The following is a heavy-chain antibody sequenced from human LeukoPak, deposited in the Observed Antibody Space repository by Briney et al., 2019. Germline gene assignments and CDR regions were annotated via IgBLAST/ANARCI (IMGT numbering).Heavy chain of an antibody. D-gene: IGHD3-16*01. CDR3: VSAYGGLLDY. V-gene: IGHV3-48*03. CDR2: IRANGDTI. CDR1: GFTFNTYD. Sequence: GGSLRLSSAASGFTFNTYDMNWVRHAPGKGLEWVSYIRANGDTIYYADSVRGGFTISRDNDKNSLYLLMNSLRAEDTALYYCVSAYGGLLDYWGQGSLVTVSS. J-gene: IGHJ4*02.